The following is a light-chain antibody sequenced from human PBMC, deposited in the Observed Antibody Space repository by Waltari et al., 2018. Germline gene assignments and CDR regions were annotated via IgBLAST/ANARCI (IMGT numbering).Light chain of an antibody. CDR3: QHYLRLPAT. J-gene: IGKJ1*01. Sequence: EIVLTQSPGTLSLSPGERATLSSRASQSVTRTLAWYQQIPGQAPRLLIYGAANRATGIPDRFSGSGSVTDFSLTISRLEPEDFAVYYCQHYLRLPATFGQGTKVEIK. CDR1: QSVTRT. V-gene: IGKV3-20*01. CDR2: GAA.